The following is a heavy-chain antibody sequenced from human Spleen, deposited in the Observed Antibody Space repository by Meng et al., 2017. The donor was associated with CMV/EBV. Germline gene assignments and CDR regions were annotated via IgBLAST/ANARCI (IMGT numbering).Heavy chain of an antibody. J-gene: IGHJ4*02. V-gene: IGHV3-21*01. CDR1: GFTFSSYS. D-gene: IGHD4-17*01. Sequence: SCAASGFTFSSYSMTWVRQAPGKGLEWVSSISSSSSDIYYADSVKGRFTISRDNAKNSLYLQMNSLRAEDTAVYYCASLATTVTSDYWGQGTLVTVSS. CDR2: ISSSSSDI. CDR3: ASLATTVTSDY.